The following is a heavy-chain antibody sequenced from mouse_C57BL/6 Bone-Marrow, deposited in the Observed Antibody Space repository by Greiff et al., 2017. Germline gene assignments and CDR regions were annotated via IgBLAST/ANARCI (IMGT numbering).Heavy chain of an antibody. V-gene: IGHV1-77*01. J-gene: IGHJ3*01. CDR3: ARRGGIYYDYGGFAY. Sequence: QVQLQQSGAELVKPGASVKISCKASGYTFTDYYINWVKQRPGQGLEWIGKIGPGSGSTYYNEKFKGKATLTADKSSSTAYMQLSSLTSEDSAVYFCARRGGIYYDYGGFAYWGQGTLVTVSA. CDR1: GYTFTDYY. D-gene: IGHD2-4*01. CDR2: IGPGSGST.